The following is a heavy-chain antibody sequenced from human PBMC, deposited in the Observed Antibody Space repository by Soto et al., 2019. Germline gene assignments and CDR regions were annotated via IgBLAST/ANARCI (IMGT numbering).Heavy chain of an antibody. CDR3: ARGMTPPGAPAWYYFDS. V-gene: IGHV4-4*07. D-gene: IGHD2-8*02. CDR2: FSLSGTT. Sequence: SETLSLTXTVSGASITGTSYWSWIRQPAGKGLEWIGRFSLSGTTNYNPSLRSRVTMSADVSKNQFSLRLTSVTAADTALYYCARGMTPPGAPAWYYFDSWGQGTLVTVSS. J-gene: IGHJ4*02. CDR1: GASITGTSY.